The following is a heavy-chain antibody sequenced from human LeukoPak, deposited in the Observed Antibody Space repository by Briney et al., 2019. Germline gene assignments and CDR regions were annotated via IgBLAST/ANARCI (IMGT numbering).Heavy chain of an antibody. CDR1: GYTFSAYY. CDR3: AREPTGEGDY. D-gene: IGHD7-27*01. Sequence: ASVKVSCKASGYTFSAYYIHWMRQAPGQGLEWMGWISPHSGGTNYAQKFQGRVTMTRDTSVSTAYMELSRLRSDDTAVYYCAREPTGEGDYWGQGTLVTVSS. V-gene: IGHV1-2*02. J-gene: IGHJ4*02. CDR2: ISPHSGGT.